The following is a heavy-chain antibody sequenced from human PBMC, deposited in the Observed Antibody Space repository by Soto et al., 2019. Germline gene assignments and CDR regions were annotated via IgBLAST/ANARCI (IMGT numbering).Heavy chain of an antibody. V-gene: IGHV3-33*01. Sequence: PGGSLRLSCAASGFTFSSYGMHWVRQAPGKGLEWVAVIWYDGSNKYYADSVKGRFTISRDNSKNTLYLQMNSLRAEDTAVYYCARDGSLAGPTVPEDWFDPWGQGTLVTVSS. CDR2: IWYDGSNK. D-gene: IGHD6-19*01. J-gene: IGHJ5*02. CDR3: ARDGSLAGPTVPEDWFDP. CDR1: GFTFSSYG.